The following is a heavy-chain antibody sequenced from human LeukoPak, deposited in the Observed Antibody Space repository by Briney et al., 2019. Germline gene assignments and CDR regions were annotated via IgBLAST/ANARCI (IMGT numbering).Heavy chain of an antibody. Sequence: PGGSLRLSCASSGFTFSNYAMHWVRQAPGKGLEWVAFIQSDGSKKCYADSVKGRFTISRDNSKNTLYLQMNSPRPEDTAVYYCAKGGASVTRYVDYWGQGTLVTVSS. CDR2: IQSDGSKK. CDR1: GFTFSNYA. J-gene: IGHJ4*02. CDR3: AKGGASVTRYVDY. V-gene: IGHV3-30*02. D-gene: IGHD4-17*01.